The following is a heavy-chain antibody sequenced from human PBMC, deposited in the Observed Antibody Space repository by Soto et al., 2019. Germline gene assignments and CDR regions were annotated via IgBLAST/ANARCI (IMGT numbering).Heavy chain of an antibody. CDR1: GGSISSSSYY. CDR3: ASPSNSSRNYYMDV. Sequence: SETLSLTCTVVGGSISSSSYYWGWIRQPPGKGLEWIGSIYYSGSTYYNPSLKSRVTISVDTSKNQFSLKLSSVTAADTAVYYCASPSNSSRNYYMDVWGKGTTVTVSS. V-gene: IGHV4-39*01. CDR2: IYYSGST. D-gene: IGHD6-13*01. J-gene: IGHJ6*03.